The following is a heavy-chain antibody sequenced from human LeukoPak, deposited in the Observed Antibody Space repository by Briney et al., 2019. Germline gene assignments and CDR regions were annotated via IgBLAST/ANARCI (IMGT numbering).Heavy chain of an antibody. CDR3: IRGVRWADY. V-gene: IGHV3-7*01. CDR2: IKKDGNEQ. CDR1: GFRFSTFW. D-gene: IGHD5-24*01. J-gene: IGHJ4*01. Sequence: GGSLRLSFAASGFRFSTFWMSWVAQAQGKGQERVDKIKKDGNEQYYVDSVKGRFTIYRDNAMNSMYLQVNSLRAEDTAVYYCIRGVRWADYWGQGTLVASSS.